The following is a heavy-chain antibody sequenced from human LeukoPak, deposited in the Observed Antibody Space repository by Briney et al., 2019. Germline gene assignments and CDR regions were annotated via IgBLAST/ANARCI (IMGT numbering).Heavy chain of an antibody. D-gene: IGHD3-16*01. CDR3: TSPVYYDYVWGSLDY. CDR1: GFTFSGSA. CDR2: IRSKANSYAT. V-gene: IGHV3-73*01. Sequence: GGSLRLSCAASGFTFSGSAMHWVRQASGKGLDWVGRIRSKANSYATAYAASVKGRFTISRDDSKNTAYLQMNSLKTEDTAVYYCTSPVYYDYVWGSLDYWGQGTWSPSPQ. J-gene: IGHJ4*02.